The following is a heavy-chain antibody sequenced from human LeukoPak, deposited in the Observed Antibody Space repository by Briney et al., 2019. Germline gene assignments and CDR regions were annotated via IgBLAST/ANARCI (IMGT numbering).Heavy chain of an antibody. Sequence: SETLSLTCTASGGSISSGSYYWSWIRQPAGKGLEWIGRIYTSGSTNYNPSLKSRVTISVDTSKNQFSLKLSSVTAADTAVYYCARAPYGDYVFYWGQGTLVTVSS. CDR3: ARAPYGDYVFY. V-gene: IGHV4-61*02. CDR2: IYTSGST. J-gene: IGHJ4*02. CDR1: GGSISSGSYY. D-gene: IGHD4-17*01.